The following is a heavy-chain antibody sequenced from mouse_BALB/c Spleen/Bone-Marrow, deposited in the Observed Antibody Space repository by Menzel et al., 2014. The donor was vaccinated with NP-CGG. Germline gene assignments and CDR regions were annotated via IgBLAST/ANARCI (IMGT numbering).Heavy chain of an antibody. D-gene: IGHD2-4*01. CDR1: GFNIKDTY. CDR2: IDPANGNT. J-gene: IGHJ1*01. CDR3: APMITDWYFDV. Sequence: VQLQQSGAELVKPGASVKLSCTASGFNIKDTYMHWVKQRPEQGLEWIGRIDPANGNTKYDPKFQGKATITADTSSNATIQQLSSLTYEDTAVYYCAPMITDWYFDVWGAGTTVTVSS. V-gene: IGHV14-3*02.